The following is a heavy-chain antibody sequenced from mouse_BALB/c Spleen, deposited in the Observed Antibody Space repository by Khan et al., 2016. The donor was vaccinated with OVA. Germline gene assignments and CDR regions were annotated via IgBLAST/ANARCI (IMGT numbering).Heavy chain of an antibody. Sequence: EVELVESGGDLVNPGGSLKLSCAASRFIFSSYGMSWVRETPDKRLGGVATISSRGTYTYYPDGVKGRFTISRDNAKNTLSLEMSCLKAEETAMYYGTGVITTTTGGYYAMDYWGQGTSVTVSS. D-gene: IGHD1-2*01. CDR2: ISSRGTYT. V-gene: IGHV5-6*01. CDR3: TGVITTTTGGYYAMDY. CDR1: RFIFSSYG. J-gene: IGHJ4*01.